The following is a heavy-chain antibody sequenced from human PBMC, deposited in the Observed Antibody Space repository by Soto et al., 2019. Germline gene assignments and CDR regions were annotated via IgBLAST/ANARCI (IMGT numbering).Heavy chain of an antibody. CDR3: AREAYDYRWGSYVDYYYMDV. CDR2: ISSSGSTR. V-gene: IGHV3-11*01. D-gene: IGHD3-16*01. J-gene: IGHJ6*03. CDR1: GFTFSDYY. Sequence: GGSLRLSCAASGFTFSDYYMSWIRQAPGKGLEWVSYISSSGSTRYYADSVKGRFTISRDNAKNSLYLQMNSLRAEDTAVYYCAREAYDYRWGSYVDYYYMDVWGKGTTVTVSS.